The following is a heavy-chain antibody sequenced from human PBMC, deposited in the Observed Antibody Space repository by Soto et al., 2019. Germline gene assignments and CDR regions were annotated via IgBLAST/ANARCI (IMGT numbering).Heavy chain of an antibody. CDR2: ISVRGGGT. J-gene: IGHJ5*02. CDR1: GFTFGGYA. CDR3: AQQGGP. V-gene: IGHV3-23*01. D-gene: IGHD6-13*01. Sequence: EVLLLESGGGLIQPGGSLRLSCATSGFTFGGYAMSWVRQAPGKGLEWVSSISVRGGGTYYADSVKGRFTVSRDKSKNTLYLHMNSLTVEDTAVFYCAQQGGPWGQGTLVTVSS.